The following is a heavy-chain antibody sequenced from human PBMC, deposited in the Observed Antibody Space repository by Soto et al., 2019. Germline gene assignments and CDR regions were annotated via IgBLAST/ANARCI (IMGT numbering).Heavy chain of an antibody. CDR2: VYWDDDK. Sequence: QITLKESGPTLVKPTQTLTLTCTFSGFSLSTSGVSVGWIRQPPGKALEWLALVYWDDDKRYSPSLRSRLTISKDTSKHQVVLTMTNMDPVDTATYYCIQSRCGGDCLQSYASHYYYGMDVWGQGTTVTVSS. J-gene: IGHJ6*02. CDR1: GFSLSTSGVS. V-gene: IGHV2-5*02. D-gene: IGHD2-21*02. CDR3: IQSRCGGDCLQSYASHYYYGMDV.